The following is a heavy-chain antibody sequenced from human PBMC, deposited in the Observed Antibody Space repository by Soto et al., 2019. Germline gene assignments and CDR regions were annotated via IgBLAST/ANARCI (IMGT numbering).Heavy chain of an antibody. J-gene: IGHJ2*01. CDR1: GFIFSSYG. V-gene: IGHV3-33*05. D-gene: IGHD3-10*01. Sequence: QVQLVESGGGVVQPGRSMRLSCAASGFIFSSYGIHWVRQAPGKGLEWVAVISYDGSIKYYADSVKGRFTISRDNSKNTLYLQMNSLRVEDTAVYYCARDSGRYFDLWGRGTLVTVSS. CDR2: ISYDGSIK. CDR3: ARDSGRYFDL.